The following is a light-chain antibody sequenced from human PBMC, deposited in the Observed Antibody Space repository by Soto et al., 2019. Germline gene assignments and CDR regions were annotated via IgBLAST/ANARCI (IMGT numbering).Light chain of an antibody. J-gene: IGKJ5*01. CDR3: QQRSNWPPIT. V-gene: IGKV1-39*01. CDR2: EAS. Sequence: DIQMTQSPSSLSASVGDRVTITCRASQGISTYLNWYQQKPGKAPKVLISEASSLQSGVSSRFSGSGSGTDFTLTISSLQPEDFATYYCQQRSNWPPITFGQGTRLEIK. CDR1: QGISTY.